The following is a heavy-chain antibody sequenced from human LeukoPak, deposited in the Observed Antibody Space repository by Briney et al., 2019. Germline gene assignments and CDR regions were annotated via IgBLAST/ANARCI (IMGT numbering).Heavy chain of an antibody. D-gene: IGHD3-9*01. CDR2: IYYSGST. Sequence: PSETLSLTCTVSGGSISSSSYYWGWIRQPPGKGLEWIGSIYYSGSTYYNPSLKSRVTISVDTSKNQFSLKLSSVTAADTAVYYCARHHLPNYDILTGYHFARGYYFDYWGQGTLVTVSS. J-gene: IGHJ4*02. CDR1: GGSISSSSYY. CDR3: ARHHLPNYDILTGYHFARGYYFDY. V-gene: IGHV4-39*01.